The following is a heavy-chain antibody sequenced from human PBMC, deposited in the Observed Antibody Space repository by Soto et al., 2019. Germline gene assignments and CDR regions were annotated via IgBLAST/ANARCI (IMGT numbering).Heavy chain of an antibody. J-gene: IGHJ4*02. Sequence: SETLSLTCTVPGGSISSYYWRWVRQPPGKGLEWIGYIYYSGSTNYNPSLKSRVTISVDTSKNQFSLKLSSVTAVDTAVYYCAGEAYDSSGYYYVGYWGQGTLVTVSS. D-gene: IGHD3-22*01. V-gene: IGHV4-59*01. CDR3: AGEAYDSSGYYYVGY. CDR2: IYYSGST. CDR1: GGSISSYY.